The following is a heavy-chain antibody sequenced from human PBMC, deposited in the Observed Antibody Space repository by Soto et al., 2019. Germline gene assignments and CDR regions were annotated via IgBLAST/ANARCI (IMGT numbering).Heavy chain of an antibody. CDR3: ATSDFWSGYYTPY. CDR1: GYSFTSYW. CDR2: IDPSDSYT. D-gene: IGHD3-3*01. J-gene: IGHJ4*02. Sequence: PGESLKISCKGSGYSFTSYWISWVRQMPGKGLEWMGRIDPSDSYTNYSPSFQGHVTISADKSISTAYLQWSSLKASDTAMYYCATSDFWSGYYTPYWGQGTLVTVS. V-gene: IGHV5-10-1*01.